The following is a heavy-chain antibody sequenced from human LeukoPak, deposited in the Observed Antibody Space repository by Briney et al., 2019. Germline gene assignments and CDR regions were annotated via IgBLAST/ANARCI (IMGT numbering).Heavy chain of an antibody. CDR2: VRNDGSDK. D-gene: IGHD3-10*01. CDR3: AKHYYGSGSQKYYFDY. CDR1: GFLFSDYG. V-gene: IGHV3-30*02. J-gene: IGHJ4*02. Sequence: GGSLRLSCAASGFLFSDYGMHWVRQAPGKGLEWVSLVRNDGSDKYYADSVKGRFTVSRDNSKNTLYLQMNSLRPEDTAVYYCAKHYYGSGSQKYYFDYWGQGTLATVSS.